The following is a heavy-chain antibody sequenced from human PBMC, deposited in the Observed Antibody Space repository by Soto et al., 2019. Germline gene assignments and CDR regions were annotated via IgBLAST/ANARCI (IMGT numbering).Heavy chain of an antibody. D-gene: IGHD3-3*01. V-gene: IGHV4-34*01. CDR1: GGSFSGYY. J-gene: IGHJ5*02. CDR3: ARGGRITIFGVVIRSFNWFDP. Sequence: SETLSLTCAVYGGSFSGYYWSWIRQPPGKGLEWIGEINHSGSTNYNPSLKSRVTTSVDTSKNQFSLKLSSVTAADTAVYYCARGGRITIFGVVIRSFNWFDPWGQGTLVTVSS. CDR2: INHSGST.